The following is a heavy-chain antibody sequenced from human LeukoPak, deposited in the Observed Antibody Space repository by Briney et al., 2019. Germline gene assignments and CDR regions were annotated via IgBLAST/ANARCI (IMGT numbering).Heavy chain of an antibody. CDR1: GGAIRSHY. CDR2: IYSSGYT. D-gene: IGHD2/OR15-2a*01. Sequence: SETLSLTCTVSGGAIRSHYWNWIRQPAGKGLEWIGRIYSSGYTNDNPFLKSRITMSVDMSKNQFSLRLNSVTAADTAVYYCARGEYSVDSWGQGMLVTVSS. V-gene: IGHV4-4*07. J-gene: IGHJ4*02. CDR3: ARGEYSVDS.